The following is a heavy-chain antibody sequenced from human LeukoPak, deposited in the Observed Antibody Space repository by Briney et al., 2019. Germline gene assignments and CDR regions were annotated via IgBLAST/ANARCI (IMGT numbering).Heavy chain of an antibody. CDR2: INHSGST. D-gene: IGHD3-22*01. V-gene: IGHV4-34*01. CDR3: ARSYYYDSSGYDH. Sequence: PSETLSLTRAVYGGSFSGYYWSWIRQPPGKGLEWIGEINHSGSTNYNPSLKSRVTISVDRSKNQFSLKLSSVTAADTAVYYCARSYYYDSSGYDHWGQGTLVTVSS. J-gene: IGHJ4*02. CDR1: GGSFSGYY.